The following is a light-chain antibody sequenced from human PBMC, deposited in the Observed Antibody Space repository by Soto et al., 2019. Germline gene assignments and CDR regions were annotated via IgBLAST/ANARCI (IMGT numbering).Light chain of an antibody. Sequence: QSALTQPPSASGSRGQSVTISCTGTSSDVGGYNYVSWYQQHPGKAPKLMIYEVSKRPSGVTDRFSGSKSGNTASLTVSGLQPEDEADYYCSSYAGSNNLGVFGGGTQLTVL. CDR3: SSYAGSNNLGV. J-gene: IGLJ3*02. CDR1: SSDVGGYNY. CDR2: EVS. V-gene: IGLV2-8*01.